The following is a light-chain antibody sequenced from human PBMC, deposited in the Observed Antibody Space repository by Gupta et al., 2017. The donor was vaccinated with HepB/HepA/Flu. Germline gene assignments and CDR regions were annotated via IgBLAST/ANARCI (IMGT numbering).Light chain of an antibody. V-gene: IGKV3D-15*01. J-gene: IGKJ1*01. Sequence: EIVLTQSPATLSVSPRERATLSCRASQSISNKFAWYQQKPGQAPRLLIYSASTRATGISARFSGSGSGTDFTLTISSLQSEDCAVYYCQQYNFWPQTFGQGTKVEIK. CDR1: QSISNK. CDR3: QQYNFWPQT. CDR2: SAS.